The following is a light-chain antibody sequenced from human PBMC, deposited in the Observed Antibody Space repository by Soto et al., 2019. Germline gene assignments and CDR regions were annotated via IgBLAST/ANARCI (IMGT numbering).Light chain of an antibody. CDR1: QDITNS. Sequence: DIQMTQSPSSLSASVGDRVTITCRASQDITNSLNWYQQKPGKAPKLLIFAASSLHSGVPSRFSGSGSGTDFTFTISSLQPEDVATYYCQQSLSIPPTFGQGTKVAIK. CDR3: QQSLSIPPT. CDR2: AAS. J-gene: IGKJ1*01. V-gene: IGKV1-39*01.